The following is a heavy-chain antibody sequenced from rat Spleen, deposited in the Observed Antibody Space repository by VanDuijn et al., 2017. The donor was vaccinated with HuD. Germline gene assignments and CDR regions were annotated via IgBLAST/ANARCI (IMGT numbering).Heavy chain of an antibody. J-gene: IGHJ2*01. CDR3: ARYQGLPGYSYYFDY. CDR1: GYSITSNS. Sequence: VQLQESGPGLVKPSQSLSLTCSVTGYSITSNSWGWIRKFPGNKMEWMGYISYSGSTSYNPSLISRISITRDTSKNQFFLQLNSVTTEDTATYYCARYQGLPGYSYYFDYWGQGVLVTVSS. V-gene: IGHV3-1*01. D-gene: IGHD1-4*01. CDR2: ISYSGST.